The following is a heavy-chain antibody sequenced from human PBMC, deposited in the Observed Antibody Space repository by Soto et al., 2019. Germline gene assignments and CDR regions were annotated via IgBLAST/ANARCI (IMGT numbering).Heavy chain of an antibody. CDR1: GGTFSSYT. V-gene: IGHV1-18*01. J-gene: IGHJ3*02. CDR3: ASRSTMITFGGVIVIPDAFDI. Sequence: GASVKVSCKASGGTFSSYTISWVRQAPGQGLEWMGRIIANIGKTNYAQKLQGRVTITTDTSTSTAYMELRSLRSDDTAVYYCASRSTMITFGGVIVIPDAFDIWGQGTMVTVSS. CDR2: IIANIGKT. D-gene: IGHD3-16*02.